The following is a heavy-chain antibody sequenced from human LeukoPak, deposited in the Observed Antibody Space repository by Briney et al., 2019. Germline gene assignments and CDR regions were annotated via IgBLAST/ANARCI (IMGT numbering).Heavy chain of an antibody. CDR2: IYYSGST. D-gene: IGHD3-22*01. J-gene: IGHJ5*02. CDR3: ARDPYYYDSSGYPNENWFDP. V-gene: IGHV4-39*07. Sequence: SETLSLTCTVSGGSISSSSYYWGWIRQPPGKGLEWIGSIYYSGSTYYNPSLKSRVTISVDTSKNQFSLKLSSVTAADTAVYYCARDPYYYDSSGYPNENWFDPWGQGTLVTVSS. CDR1: GGSISSSSYY.